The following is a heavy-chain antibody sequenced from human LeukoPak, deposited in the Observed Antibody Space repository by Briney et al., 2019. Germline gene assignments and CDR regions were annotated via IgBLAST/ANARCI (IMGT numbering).Heavy chain of an antibody. CDR1: GFTFSSYA. Sequence: PGGSLRLSCAASGFTFSSYAMSWVRQASGKGLEWVSAISGSGGSTYYADSVKGRFTISRDNSKNTLYLHMNSLRAEDTAVYYCAKGTMVRGVSGWGQGTLVTVSS. V-gene: IGHV3-23*01. CDR3: AKGTMVRGVSG. J-gene: IGHJ4*02. D-gene: IGHD3-10*01. CDR2: ISGSGGST.